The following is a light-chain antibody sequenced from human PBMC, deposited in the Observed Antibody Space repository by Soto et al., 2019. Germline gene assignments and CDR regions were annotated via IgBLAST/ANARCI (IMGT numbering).Light chain of an antibody. Sequence: EIVMTQSPATLSVSPGERATLSCRASQSVNSDLAWYQQKRGQAPRLLIYGASTRATGIPARFSGSGFGTEFTLTISSLQSEDFGVYYRQQYKNWPLLTFGGGTEVEIK. CDR3: QQYKNWPLLT. V-gene: IGKV3-15*01. CDR1: QSVNSD. J-gene: IGKJ4*01. CDR2: GAS.